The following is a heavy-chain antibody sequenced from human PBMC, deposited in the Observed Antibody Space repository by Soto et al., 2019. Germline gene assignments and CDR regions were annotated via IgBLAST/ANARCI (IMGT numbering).Heavy chain of an antibody. CDR3: AKLDCSGGSCYPYYFEH. CDR2: IRSNGRT. J-gene: IGHJ4*02. V-gene: IGHV3-73*01. CDR1: GFTFSASA. D-gene: IGHD2-15*01. Sequence: GGSLRLSCAASGFTFSASAMHWVRQASGKGLEWVGRIRSNGRTAYAASMQGRFTISRDDSKKTAYLQLNSLKTDDTAVYYCAKLDCSGGSCYPYYFEHWGQGALVTVSS.